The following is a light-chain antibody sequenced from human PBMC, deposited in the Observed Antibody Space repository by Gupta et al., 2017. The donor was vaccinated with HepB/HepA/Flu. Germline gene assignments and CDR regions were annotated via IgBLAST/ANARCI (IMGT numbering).Light chain of an antibody. CDR1: SSDVGNCNY. CDR3: SSCTNSNTYF. V-gene: IGLV2-14*03. Sequence: QSALTQPASVSGSPGQPITISCTGTSSDVGNCNYVSWYQQHPGKAPKLLIYDVTNRPSGVSNRFSGSKSGNTASLTISGLQAEDEADYYCSSCTNSNTYFFGTGTKVTVL. CDR2: DVT. J-gene: IGLJ1*01.